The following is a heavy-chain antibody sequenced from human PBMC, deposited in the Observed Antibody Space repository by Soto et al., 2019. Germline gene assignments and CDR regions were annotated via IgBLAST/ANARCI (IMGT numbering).Heavy chain of an antibody. CDR3: AKAVPNSHGRNYFDY. D-gene: IGHD4-4*01. J-gene: IGHJ4*02. Sequence: PGGSLRLSCAASGFTFSSFAVSWVRQAPGKGLEWVSSITDSGGSTYYADSVKGRFSISRDNSKNTLHLQMNNLRAEDTAVYYCAKAVPNSHGRNYFDYWGQGSLVPVSS. CDR1: GFTFSSFA. CDR2: ITDSGGST. V-gene: IGHV3-23*01.